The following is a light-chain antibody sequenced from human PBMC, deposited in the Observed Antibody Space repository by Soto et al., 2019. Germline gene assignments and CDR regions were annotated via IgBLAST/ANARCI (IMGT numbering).Light chain of an antibody. Sequence: QLVLTQPPSASGTPGQRVTISCSGSSSNIGNFYVYWYQQLPGTAPKVLIYKNNQRPLGVPDRFSGSKSGTSASLAISGLRSEDEADYYCAAWDDSLSGPGVFGGGTQLTVL. CDR2: KNN. CDR1: SSNIGNFY. V-gene: IGLV1-47*01. CDR3: AAWDDSLSGPGV. J-gene: IGLJ7*01.